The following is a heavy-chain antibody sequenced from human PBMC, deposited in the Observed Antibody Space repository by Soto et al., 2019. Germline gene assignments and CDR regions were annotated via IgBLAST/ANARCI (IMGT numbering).Heavy chain of an antibody. Sequence: ASVNVSCKSSGYTFTDHYINWVRQATGQGLECMGWMNPNSGKTDYAQKFQGRVTMTRNTSISTAYMELSSLRSEDTAVYYCARREHSSAPGGMDVWGQGTTVTVSS. J-gene: IGHJ6*02. CDR2: MNPNSGKT. CDR1: GYTFTDHY. D-gene: IGHD6-6*01. V-gene: IGHV1-8*01. CDR3: ARREHSSAPGGMDV.